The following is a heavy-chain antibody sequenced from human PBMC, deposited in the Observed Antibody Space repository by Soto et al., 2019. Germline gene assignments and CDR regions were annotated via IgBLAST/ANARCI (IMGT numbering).Heavy chain of an antibody. V-gene: IGHV4-59*02. J-gene: IGHJ4*02. CDR3: ARGRSHEWELLVQYFDY. CDR1: GGSVSNSY. Sequence: PSETLSLTCTVSGGSVSNSYWGWIRQPPGKGLEWVAYVYYGGSTNYNPSLGSRVTISVDKSKNQFSLKMTSVTGADTAVYYCARGRSHEWELLVQYFDYWGQGTLVTVS. D-gene: IGHD1-26*01. CDR2: VYYGGST.